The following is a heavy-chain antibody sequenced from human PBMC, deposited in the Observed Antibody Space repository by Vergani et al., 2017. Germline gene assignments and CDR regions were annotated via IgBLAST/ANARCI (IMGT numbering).Heavy chain of an antibody. J-gene: IGHJ5*02. D-gene: IGHD3-10*01. CDR2: INHSGST. Sequence: QVQLQQWGAGLLKPSETLSLTCAVYGGSFSGYYWSWIRQPPGKGLEWIGEINHSGSTNYNPSLKSRVTISVDTSKNQFSLKLSPVTAADTAVYYCARGRTDGEFRPWGQGTLVTVSS. V-gene: IGHV4-34*01. CDR3: ARGRTDGEFRP. CDR1: GGSFSGYY.